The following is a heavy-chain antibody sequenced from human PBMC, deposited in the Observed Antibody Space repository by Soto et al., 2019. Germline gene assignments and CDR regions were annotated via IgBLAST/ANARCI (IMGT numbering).Heavy chain of an antibody. CDR3: ARDLSRHCTTTTCSAYYRMDV. J-gene: IGHJ6*02. D-gene: IGHD2-8*01. CDR2: ISAYNGDT. V-gene: IGHV1-18*01. CDR1: GYTFTNYG. Sequence: GASVKVSCKASGYTFTNYGISWERQAPGQGLEWMGWISAYNGDTTYTQKFQGRVTLTTDTSTSTAYMELRSLRSDDTAVYYCARDLSRHCTTTTCSAYYRMDVWGQGTTVTVSS.